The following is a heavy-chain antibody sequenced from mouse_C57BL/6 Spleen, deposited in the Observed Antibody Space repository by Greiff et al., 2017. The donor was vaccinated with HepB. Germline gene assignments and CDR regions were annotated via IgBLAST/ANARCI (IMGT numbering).Heavy chain of an antibody. CDR2: IDPSDSET. CDR3: ARGYYGSSYEYFDV. V-gene: IGHV1-52*01. CDR1: GYTFTSYW. Sequence: QVQLQQPGAELVRPGSSVKLSCKASGYTFTSYWLHWVKQRPIQGLEWIGNIDPSDSETHYNQKFKDKATLTVDKSSSTAYMQLSSLTSEDSAVYYCARGYYGSSYEYFDVWGTGTTVTVSS. D-gene: IGHD1-1*01. J-gene: IGHJ1*03.